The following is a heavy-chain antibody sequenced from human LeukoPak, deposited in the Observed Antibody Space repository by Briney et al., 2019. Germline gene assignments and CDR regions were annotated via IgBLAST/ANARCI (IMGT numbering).Heavy chain of an antibody. CDR3: AKGAHYHDSSEGFDY. V-gene: IGHV1-2*02. J-gene: IGHJ4*02. Sequence: GASVKVSCKASGYTFTGYYMHWVRQAPGQGLEWMGWIYPNSGGTNYAQKFQGRVTMTRDTSISTAYMELSRLRSDDTAVYYCAKGAHYHDSSEGFDYWGQGTLVSVSS. CDR2: IYPNSGGT. CDR1: GYTFTGYY. D-gene: IGHD3-22*01.